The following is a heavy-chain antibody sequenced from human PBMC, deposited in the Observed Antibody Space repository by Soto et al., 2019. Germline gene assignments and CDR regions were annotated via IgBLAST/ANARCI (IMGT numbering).Heavy chain of an antibody. CDR2: IVVGSGNT. Sequence: ASVKVSCKASGFTFTSSAVQWVRQARGQRLEWIGWIVVGSGNTNYAQKFQERVTITRDMSTSTAYMELSSLRSEDTVVYYCAADGSTSVGGMDVWGQGTTVTVSS. J-gene: IGHJ6*02. D-gene: IGHD1-7*01. CDR3: AADGSTSVGGMDV. CDR1: GFTFTSSA. V-gene: IGHV1-58*01.